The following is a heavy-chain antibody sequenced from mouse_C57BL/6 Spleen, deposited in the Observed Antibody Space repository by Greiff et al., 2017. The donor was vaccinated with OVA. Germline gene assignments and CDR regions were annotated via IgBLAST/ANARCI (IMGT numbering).Heavy chain of an antibody. CDR3: ARSAYGYDGAWFAY. CDR2: IRNKANGYTT. D-gene: IGHD2-2*01. Sequence: EVKVVESGGGLVQPGGSLSLSCAASGFTFTDYYMSWVRQPPGKALEWLGFIRNKANGYTTEYSASVKGRFTISRDNSQSILYLQMNALRAEDSATYYCARSAYGYDGAWFAYWGQGTLVTVSA. J-gene: IGHJ3*01. V-gene: IGHV7-3*01. CDR1: GFTFTDYY.